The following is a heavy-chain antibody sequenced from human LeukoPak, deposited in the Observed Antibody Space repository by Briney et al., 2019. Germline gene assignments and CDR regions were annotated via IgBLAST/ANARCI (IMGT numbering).Heavy chain of an antibody. J-gene: IGHJ4*02. V-gene: IGHV4-34*01. CDR3: ARGPHVLMVYAPVDY. Sequence: SETLSLTCAVYGGSFSGYHWSWIRQPPGKGLEWIGEINHSGSTNYNPSLKSRVTISVDTSKNQFSLKLSSVTAADTAVYYCARGPHVLMVYAPVDYWGQGTLVTVSS. CDR2: INHSGST. CDR1: GGSFSGYH. D-gene: IGHD2-8*01.